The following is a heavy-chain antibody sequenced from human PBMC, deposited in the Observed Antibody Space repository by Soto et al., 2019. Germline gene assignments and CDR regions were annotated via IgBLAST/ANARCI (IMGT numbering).Heavy chain of an antibody. V-gene: IGHV1-18*01. CDR3: ARGAYSGSPGPLDGMDV. CDR1: GYTFTSYG. Sequence: ASVKVSCKASGYTFTSYGISWVRQAPGQGLEWMGWISAYSGNTNYAQKLQGRVTMTTDTSTSTAYMELRSLRSDDTAVYYCARGAYSGSPGPLDGMDVWGQGTTVTVSS. D-gene: IGHD1-26*01. CDR2: ISAYSGNT. J-gene: IGHJ6*02.